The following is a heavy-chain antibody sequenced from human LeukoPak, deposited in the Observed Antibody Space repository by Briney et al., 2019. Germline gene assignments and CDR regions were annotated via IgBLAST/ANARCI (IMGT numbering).Heavy chain of an antibody. D-gene: IGHD3-22*01. V-gene: IGHV3-53*01. J-gene: IGHJ5*02. Sequence: PGGSLRLSCAASGFTFSSNYMSWVRQAPGKGVEGGSVIYSGGSTYYTDSVKGRFTISRDNSKNTLYLQMNSLRAEDTAVYYCARDGQANYDSSGYWHWFDPWGQGTLVTVSS. CDR3: ARDGQANYDSSGYWHWFDP. CDR2: IYSGGST. CDR1: GFTFSSNY.